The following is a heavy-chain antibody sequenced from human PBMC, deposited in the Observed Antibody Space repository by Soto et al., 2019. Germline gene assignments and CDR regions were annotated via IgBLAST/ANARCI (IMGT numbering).Heavy chain of an antibody. CDR1: GFIVSSTY. CDR3: ATVQVTTGTTWEVFDS. J-gene: IGHJ4*02. D-gene: IGHD1-1*01. Sequence: EVQMVESGGGLVQPGESLRLSCAASGFIVSSTYMTWVRQVPGKGLEWVSIIYSAGDTYYADTVKGRFIISRDDSRHTLHLQMSGLRADDTAVYYCATVQVTTGTTWEVFDSWGQGTLVTVSS. V-gene: IGHV3-66*01. CDR2: IYSAGDT.